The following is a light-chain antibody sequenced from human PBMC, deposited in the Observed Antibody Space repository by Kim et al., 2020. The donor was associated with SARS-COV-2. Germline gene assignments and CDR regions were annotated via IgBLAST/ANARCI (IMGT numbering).Light chain of an antibody. V-gene: IGLV1-47*01. CDR3: GTWDDSLSVAV. J-gene: IGLJ2*01. CDR2: RTD. CDR1: FSNIVSNY. Sequence: QSVLTQPPSASGTPGQRVTISCSGSFSNIVSNYVSWYQQLPGVAPKLLIYRTDQRPSGVPDRFSGSKSGNSASLAISGLRSEDEGDYHCGTWDDSLSVAVFGGGTQLTVL.